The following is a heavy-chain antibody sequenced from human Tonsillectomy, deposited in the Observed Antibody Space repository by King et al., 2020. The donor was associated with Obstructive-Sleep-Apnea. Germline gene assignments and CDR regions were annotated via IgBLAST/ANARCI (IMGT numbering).Heavy chain of an antibody. Sequence: VQLVESGGGVVQPGRSLRLSCAASGFSFSNYGMHWVRQAPGKGLEWVAFIRYDGSNKYYADSVKGRFTISRDNSKSTLYLQMNSLRAEDTAVYYCATQDSGWYGVGYFDYWGQGTLVTVSS. CDR3: ATQDSGWYGVGYFDY. V-gene: IGHV3-30*02. D-gene: IGHD6-19*01. CDR2: IRYDGSNK. CDR1: GFSFSNYG. J-gene: IGHJ4*02.